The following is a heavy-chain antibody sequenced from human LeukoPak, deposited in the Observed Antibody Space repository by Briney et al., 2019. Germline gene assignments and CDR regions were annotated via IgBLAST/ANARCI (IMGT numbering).Heavy chain of an antibody. J-gene: IGHJ3*02. Sequence: GGSLRLSCAASGFTFSSYSMNWVRQAPGKGLEWVSSISSSSSYIYYADSVKGRFTISRDNAKNSLYLQMNSLRAEDTAVYYCARDTGGRGRLDAFDIWGQGTMVTVSS. CDR2: ISSSSSYI. CDR3: ARDTGGRGRLDAFDI. CDR1: GFTFSSYS. D-gene: IGHD3-10*01. V-gene: IGHV3-21*01.